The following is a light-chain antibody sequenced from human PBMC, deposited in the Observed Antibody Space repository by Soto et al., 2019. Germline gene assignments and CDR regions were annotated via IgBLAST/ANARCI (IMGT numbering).Light chain of an antibody. V-gene: IGKV1D-12*01. CDR3: QQAYTFPWT. CDR1: RDISTW. CDR2: SAF. J-gene: IGKJ1*01. Sequence: IQMTQSPSSVSASVGDRVTITCHARRDISTWVAWYQQKRGKAPKLLISSAFALKRGVPSRFICSGSGTDFALTVSSLPPEDFATYDCQQAYTFPWTFGQGTKVEIK.